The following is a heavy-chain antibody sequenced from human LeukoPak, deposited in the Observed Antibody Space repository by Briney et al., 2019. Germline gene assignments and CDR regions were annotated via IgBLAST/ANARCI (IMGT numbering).Heavy chain of an antibody. Sequence: PGGSLRLSCAASGFTFISYAMHWVRQAPGKGLEWVAVISSDGSNKYYADSVKGRFAISIDNSKNTLYLQMNSLRAEDTAVYYCARDSVAPAVHYYFDYWGQGTLVTVSS. V-gene: IGHV3-30*09. D-gene: IGHD2-2*01. CDR1: GFTFISYA. CDR2: ISSDGSNK. CDR3: ARDSVAPAVHYYFDY. J-gene: IGHJ4*02.